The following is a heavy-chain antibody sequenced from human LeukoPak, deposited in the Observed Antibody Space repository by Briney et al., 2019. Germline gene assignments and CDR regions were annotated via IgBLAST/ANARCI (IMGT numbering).Heavy chain of an antibody. CDR3: AKDSYYYDSSGGYFDY. Sequence: GGSLRLSCAASGFTFSSYGMHWVRQAPGKGLEWVAVIWYDGSNKYYADSVKGRFTISRDNSKNTLYLQMNRLRAEDTAVYYCAKDSYYYDSSGGYFDYWGQGTLVTVSS. V-gene: IGHV3-33*06. CDR1: GFTFSSYG. D-gene: IGHD3-22*01. J-gene: IGHJ4*02. CDR2: IWYDGSNK.